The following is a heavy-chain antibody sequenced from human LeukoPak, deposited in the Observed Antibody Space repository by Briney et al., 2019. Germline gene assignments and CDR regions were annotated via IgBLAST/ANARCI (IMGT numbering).Heavy chain of an antibody. CDR1: GFTFSSYA. D-gene: IGHD3-9*01. CDR2: IGASGGST. CDR3: AKAEGYDILTGLDY. Sequence: GGSLRLSCATSGFTFSSYAMSWVRQAPGKGLEWVSGIGASGGSTYYADSVKGRFTISKDNSKNTLYLQMNSLRTEDAAVYYCAKAEGYDILTGLDYWGQGTLVTVSS. V-gene: IGHV3-23*01. J-gene: IGHJ4*02.